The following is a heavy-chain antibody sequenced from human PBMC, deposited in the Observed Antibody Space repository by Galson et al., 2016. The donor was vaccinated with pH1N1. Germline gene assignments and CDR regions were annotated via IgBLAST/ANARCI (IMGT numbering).Heavy chain of an antibody. CDR2: IKSKSSGGTT. CDR3: TIGFCTGSRCHWDDAFET. D-gene: IGHD3/OR15-3a*01. J-gene: IGHJ3*02. V-gene: IGHV3-15*01. CDR1: GFTFNNAW. Sequence: SLRLSCATSGFTFNNAWLTWVRQAPGKGLEWVGRIKSKSSGGTTDYGAPVRGRFTISRDDSQNTVYLQMNSLKTEDTALYYCTIGFCTGSRCHWDDAFETWGQGTTVTVSS.